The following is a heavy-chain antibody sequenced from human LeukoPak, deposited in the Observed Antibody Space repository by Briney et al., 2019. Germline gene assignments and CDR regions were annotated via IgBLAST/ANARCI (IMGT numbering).Heavy chain of an antibody. J-gene: IGHJ4*02. D-gene: IGHD4-11*01. V-gene: IGHV4-59*01. CDR1: GGSISSYF. CDR3: ARVGSNYGFDY. Sequence: SSETLSLTCTVSGGSISSYFWSWIRQPPGKGLEWIGYIYDSGSTNYNPSLKSRVTISVDTSKNQFSLKLSSVTAADTAVYYCARVGSNYGFDYWGQGTLVTVSS. CDR2: IYDSGST.